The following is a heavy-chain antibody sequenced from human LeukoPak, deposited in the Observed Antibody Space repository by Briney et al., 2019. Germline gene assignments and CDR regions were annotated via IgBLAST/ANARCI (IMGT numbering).Heavy chain of an antibody. Sequence: SETLSLTFTVSGGSLSRGDYYWGWIRQPPGKGLGWIGYIYYSGSTYYNLSLKSRVTISVDTSKNQFSLKLSSVTAADTAVYYCAGDGSDLPAFDYWGQGTLVTVSS. V-gene: IGHV4-30-4*01. D-gene: IGHD3-16*01. CDR2: IYYSGST. CDR1: GGSLSRGDYY. J-gene: IGHJ4*02. CDR3: AGDGSDLPAFDY.